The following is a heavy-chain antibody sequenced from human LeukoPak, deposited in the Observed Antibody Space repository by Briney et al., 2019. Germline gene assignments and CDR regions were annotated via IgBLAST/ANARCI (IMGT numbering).Heavy chain of an antibody. CDR1: GGSISSGGYY. Sequence: PSETLSLPCTVSGGSISSGGYYWSWIRQHPGKGLEWIGYIYYSGSTCYNPSLKSRVTISVHTSKTQFSLKLSSVTAADTAVYYCARGLDGPDAFDIWGQGTMVTVSS. CDR2: IYYSGST. V-gene: IGHV4-31*03. J-gene: IGHJ3*02. D-gene: IGHD4-17*01. CDR3: ARGLDGPDAFDI.